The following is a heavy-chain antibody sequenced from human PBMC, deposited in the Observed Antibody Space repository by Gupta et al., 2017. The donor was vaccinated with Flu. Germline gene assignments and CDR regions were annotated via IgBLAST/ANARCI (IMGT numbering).Heavy chain of an antibody. V-gene: IGHV3-23*01. CDR2: ISGSVGDT. J-gene: IGHJ4*02. D-gene: IGHD3-16*01. Sequence: EVQLLESGGGVVQPGGSLRLSCGASGFMFSKYAMSWVRQAPGKGLDWVSGISGSVGDTFYADSVQGRFTVSRDNSKNTLSLQMNSLRAEDTAVYYCAKEIAPIGAPNFDYWGQGTLVAVAS. CDR3: AKEIAPIGAPNFDY. CDR1: GFMFSKYA.